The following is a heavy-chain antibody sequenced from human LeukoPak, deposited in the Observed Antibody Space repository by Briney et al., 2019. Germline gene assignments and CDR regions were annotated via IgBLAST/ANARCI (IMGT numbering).Heavy chain of an antibody. CDR2: IYMTGST. Sequence: SETLSLTCTVSGGSIISGTYYWTWIRQPPGKGLEWIGRIYMTGSTNYNPSLESRVSISRDTSKSQFSLKLNSVTAADTAVYYCARGAYFRDRYFDYWGQGTLVTVSS. D-gene: IGHD2-21*01. CDR3: ARGAYFRDRYFDY. CDR1: GGSIISGTYY. J-gene: IGHJ4*02. V-gene: IGHV4-61*02.